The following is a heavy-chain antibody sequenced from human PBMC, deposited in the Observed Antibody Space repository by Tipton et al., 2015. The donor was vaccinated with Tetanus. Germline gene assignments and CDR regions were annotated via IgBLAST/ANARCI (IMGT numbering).Heavy chain of an antibody. Sequence: TLSLTSAVSGGSFSGYSWTWIRQPPGKGLEWIGEIGESGSTNYNPYLQSRVTMSVDRSQNHFSLILRSVSAGDTAVYYCAKVRDSDGWYRRSNYFDLWAQGTLVTVSS. CDR3: AKVRDSDGWYRRSNYFDL. CDR2: IGESGST. CDR1: GGSFSGYS. V-gene: IGHV4-34*01. J-gene: IGHJ5*02. D-gene: IGHD6-19*01.